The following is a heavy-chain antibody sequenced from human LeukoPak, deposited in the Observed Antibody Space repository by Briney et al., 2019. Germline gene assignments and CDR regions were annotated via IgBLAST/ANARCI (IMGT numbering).Heavy chain of an antibody. CDR3: ARSGHSGYEGDY. CDR1: GYSFTTYW. Sequence: GESPKISCRGSGYSFTTYWIGWVRQMPGKGLEWMGIIYPGDSDTRYSPSFQSQVTLSADKSISTAYLQWSSLKASDTAMYYCARSGHSGYEGDYWGQGTLVTVSS. D-gene: IGHD5-12*01. J-gene: IGHJ4*02. CDR2: IYPGDSDT. V-gene: IGHV5-51*01.